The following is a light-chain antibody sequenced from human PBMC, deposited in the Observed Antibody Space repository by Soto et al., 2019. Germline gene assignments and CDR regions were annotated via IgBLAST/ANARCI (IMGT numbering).Light chain of an antibody. CDR2: WAS. CDR3: QQYYSTPYT. Sequence: DIVMTQSPDSLAVSLGERATINCKSSQSVLYSSNNKNYLAWYQQKPGQPPKLLIYWASTWESGVPDRFSGSGSGTEFTLTISSLQAEDVAIYYCQQYYSTPYTFGQGTKLEIK. CDR1: QSVLYSSNNKNY. V-gene: IGKV4-1*01. J-gene: IGKJ2*01.